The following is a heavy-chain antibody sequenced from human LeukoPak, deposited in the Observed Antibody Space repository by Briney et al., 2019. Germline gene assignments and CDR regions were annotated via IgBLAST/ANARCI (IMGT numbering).Heavy chain of an antibody. V-gene: IGHV3-49*03. D-gene: IGHD2-2*01. Sequence: GGSLRLSCTASGFTFGDYAMSWFRQAPGKGLEWVGFIRSKAYGGTTEYAASVKGRFTISRDNAKNSLYLQMNSLRAEDTALYYCAKPVVPAAGYYYHYMDVWGKGTTVTVSS. CDR3: AKPVVPAAGYYYHYMDV. CDR1: GFTFGDYA. J-gene: IGHJ6*03. CDR2: IRSKAYGGTT.